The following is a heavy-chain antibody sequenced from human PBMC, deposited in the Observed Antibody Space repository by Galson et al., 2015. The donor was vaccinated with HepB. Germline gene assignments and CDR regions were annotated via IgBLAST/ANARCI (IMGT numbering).Heavy chain of an antibody. D-gene: IGHD2-15*01. J-gene: IGHJ4*02. CDR2: LSNDGSIK. Sequence: SLRLSCAASGFTFSSYGMHWVRQAPGKGLEWVAILSNDGSIKYYADSVKGRFTISRDNSRNTLYLQMNSLRAEDTALYYRARDYKYTEGGSCPDYWGQGTLVTVSS. CDR3: ARDYKYTEGGSCPDY. V-gene: IGHV3-30*03. CDR1: GFTFSSYG.